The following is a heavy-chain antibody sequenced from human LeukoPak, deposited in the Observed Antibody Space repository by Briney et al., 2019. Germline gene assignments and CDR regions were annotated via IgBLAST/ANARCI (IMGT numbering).Heavy chain of an antibody. CDR1: GFAFSSYA. CDR2: TSGPGGSR. V-gene: IGHV3-23*01. Sequence: GGSLRLSCAASGFAFSSYAMSWVRQAPGKGLEWVSATSGPGGSRDYADSVKGRFTISRDNSKNTLYLQMNSLRAEDTAIYYCAKKVGLVSAPLYYFDLWGQGTLVTVSS. D-gene: IGHD6-6*01. J-gene: IGHJ4*02. CDR3: AKKVGLVSAPLYYFDL.